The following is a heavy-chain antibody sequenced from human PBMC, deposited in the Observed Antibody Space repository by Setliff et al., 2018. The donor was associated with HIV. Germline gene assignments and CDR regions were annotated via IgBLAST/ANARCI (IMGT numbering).Heavy chain of an antibody. V-gene: IGHV3-7*01. D-gene: IGHD3-10*01. CDR2: IDLDRSEK. CDR1: GFSFNNYW. J-gene: IGHJ6*02. CDR3: ARKLRPGHGVDV. Sequence: GGSLRLSCVASGFSFNNYWMCWVRQAPGQGLEWVANIDLDRSEKNYVESVKGRFTISRDNAENSLYLQMNSLRADDTTTYYCARKLRPGHGVDVWGQGTTVTVSS.